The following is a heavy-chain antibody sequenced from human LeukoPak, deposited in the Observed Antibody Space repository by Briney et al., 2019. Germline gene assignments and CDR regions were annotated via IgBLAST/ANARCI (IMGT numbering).Heavy chain of an antibody. D-gene: IGHD3-9*01. CDR2: IKRKSDGGTT. CDR3: AKVEYDVLTGFGP. CDR1: GLTFSNAW. Sequence: GGSLRLSCAASGLTFSNAWMSWVRQAPGKGLEWIGRIKRKSDGGTTDYAAPVKGRFTISRDDSKNTLYLQMNSLKSEDTAVYYCAKVEYDVLTGFGPWGQGELFTVSS. J-gene: IGHJ1*01. V-gene: IGHV3-15*01.